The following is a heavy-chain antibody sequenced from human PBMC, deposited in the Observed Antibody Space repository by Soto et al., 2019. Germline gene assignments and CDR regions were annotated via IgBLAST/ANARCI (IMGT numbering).Heavy chain of an antibody. CDR2: MNPNTGNS. CDR1: GHTFTNYD. V-gene: IGHV1-8*01. D-gene: IGHD1-1*01. CDR3: ARRAETNGWNGFGADKYYFDF. J-gene: IGHJ4*02. Sequence: ASLKVSRKAFGHTFTNYDIYWVRQATGQGLERMGWMNPNTGNSAYAQKFQGRVTVTSDTSINTVHMELSSLRSEDTAVYYCARRAETNGWNGFGADKYYFDFWGQGTLVTVSS.